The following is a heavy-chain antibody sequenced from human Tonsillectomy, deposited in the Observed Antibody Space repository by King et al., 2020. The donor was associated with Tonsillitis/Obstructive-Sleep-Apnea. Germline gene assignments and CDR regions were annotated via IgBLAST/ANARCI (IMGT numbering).Heavy chain of an antibody. Sequence: VQLVESGGGLVQPGGSLRLSCVASGFTFSRYAMSWARQAPGKGLEWVSSMTGSGESTYYAESVKGRFSISRDNSKNTLYLQMNSLSAEDTAVYYCAKDHHGTVSYYSGYMDVWGKGTTVTVSS. CDR3: AKDHHGTVSYYSGYMDV. J-gene: IGHJ6*03. V-gene: IGHV3-23*04. CDR1: GFTFSRYA. CDR2: MTGSGEST. D-gene: IGHD3-10*01.